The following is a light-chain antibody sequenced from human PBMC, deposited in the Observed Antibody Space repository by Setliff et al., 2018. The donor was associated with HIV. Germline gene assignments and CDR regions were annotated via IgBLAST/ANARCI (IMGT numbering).Light chain of an antibody. Sequence: ALTQPRSVSGSPGQSVTLSCTGSSSDVGAYNYVSWYQQHPGKAPKLIIYDVSKRPSGVPDRFSGSKSGDTASLTISGLQSEDEADYYCCSYAGTYTYIFGSGTKVNVL. J-gene: IGLJ1*01. V-gene: IGLV2-11*01. CDR1: SSDVGAYNY. CDR2: DVS. CDR3: CSYAGTYTYI.